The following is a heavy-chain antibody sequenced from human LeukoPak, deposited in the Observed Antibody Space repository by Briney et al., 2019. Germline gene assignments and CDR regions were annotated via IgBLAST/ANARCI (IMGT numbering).Heavy chain of an antibody. D-gene: IGHD3-10*01. V-gene: IGHV6-1*01. Sequence: SQTLSLTCAISGDTVSSISAAWNWIRQSPSRGLEWLGRTYYRSKWYNDCAVSVKSRITIKPDTSKNQFSLQLNSVTPEDTAVYYCARDRTIRGISPQYYYYGMDVWGQGTTVTVSS. J-gene: IGHJ6*02. CDR2: TYYRSKWYN. CDR1: GDTVSSISAA. CDR3: ARDRTIRGISPQYYYYGMDV.